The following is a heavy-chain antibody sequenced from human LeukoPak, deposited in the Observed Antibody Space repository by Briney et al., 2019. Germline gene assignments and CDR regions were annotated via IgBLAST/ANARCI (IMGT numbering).Heavy chain of an antibody. CDR2: ISGSTSYI. Sequence: GGSLRLSCAASGFTFSDYSMNWVRQAPGKGLEWVSSISGSTSYIFYADSMKGRFTISRDNAKNSLYLQMNSLRAEDTAVYYCARVLSAAMWGGMDVWGQGTTVTVSS. CDR3: ARVLSAAMWGGMDV. V-gene: IGHV3-21*01. D-gene: IGHD2-2*01. J-gene: IGHJ6*02. CDR1: GFTFSDYS.